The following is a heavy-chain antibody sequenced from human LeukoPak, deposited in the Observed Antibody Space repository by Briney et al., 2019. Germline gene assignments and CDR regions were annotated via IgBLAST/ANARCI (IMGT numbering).Heavy chain of an antibody. CDR3: ARVPLVNYYYYCGMDV. Sequence: GGSLRLSCATSGFTVSSNYMSWVRQAPGKGLEWVSVIYSGGSTYYADSVKGRFTISRDNSKNTLYLQMNSLRAEDTAVYYCARVPLVNYYYYCGMDVWGQGTTVTVSS. CDR1: GFTVSSNY. D-gene: IGHD2-8*02. CDR2: IYSGGST. J-gene: IGHJ6*02. V-gene: IGHV3-53*01.